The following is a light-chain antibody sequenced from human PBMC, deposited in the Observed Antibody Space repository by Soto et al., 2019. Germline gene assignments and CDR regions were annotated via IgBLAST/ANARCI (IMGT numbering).Light chain of an antibody. CDR2: KAS. CDR1: QSISSW. J-gene: IGKJ1*01. Sequence: DIQMTQSPSTLSASVGDRVTITCRASQSISSWLAWYQQKPGKAPKLLIYKASSLESVVQSRFSGSGSGTEFTLTISSLQPDDFATYYCQQYNSYRTFGQGTKVEIK. V-gene: IGKV1-5*03. CDR3: QQYNSYRT.